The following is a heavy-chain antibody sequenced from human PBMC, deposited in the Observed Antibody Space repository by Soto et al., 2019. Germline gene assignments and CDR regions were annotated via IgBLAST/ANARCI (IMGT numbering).Heavy chain of an antibody. V-gene: IGHV1-18*04. J-gene: IGHJ5*02. CDR3: ARDSSTSSIWFDP. CDR1: GYSFTSHG. CDR2: VSGYNGIT. D-gene: IGHD2-2*01. Sequence: QVQVVQSGVEVKKPGASVKLSCKASGYSFTSHGFSWVRQAPGQGLEWMAWVSGYNGITDIAQKFQGRVTLTIEPTTNTAYMELGSLRSDDTAVYFCARDSSTSSIWFDPWGQGTRVNVSS.